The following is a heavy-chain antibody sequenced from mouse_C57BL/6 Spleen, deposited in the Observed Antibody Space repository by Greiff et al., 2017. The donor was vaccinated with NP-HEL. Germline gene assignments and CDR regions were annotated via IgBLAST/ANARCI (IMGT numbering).Heavy chain of an antibody. CDR1: GYTFTSYW. D-gene: IGHD1-1*01. J-gene: IGHJ2*01. V-gene: IGHV1-61*01. CDR2: INPSDSET. Sequence: VQLQQPGAELVRPGSSVKLSCKASGYTFTSYWMDWVKQRPGQGLEWIGNINPSDSETHYNQKFKDKATLTVDKSSSTAYMQLSSLTSEDSAVYYCARGGITTVVATNYFDYWGQGTTLTVSS. CDR3: ARGGITTVVATNYFDY.